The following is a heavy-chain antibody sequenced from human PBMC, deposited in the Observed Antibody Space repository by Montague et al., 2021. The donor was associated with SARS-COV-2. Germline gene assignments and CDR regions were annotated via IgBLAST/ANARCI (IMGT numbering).Heavy chain of an antibody. Sequence: SLRLSCAASGFTFSSYAMSWVRQAPGKGLEWVSAISGSGGTTWYADSVKGRFTISRDNSKNTLYLQMNSLRADDTAVYYCAKSPSGWWLFDYWGQGTLVTVSS. V-gene: IGHV3-23*01. CDR1: GFTFSSYA. CDR2: ISGSGGTT. CDR3: AKSPSGWWLFDY. J-gene: IGHJ4*02. D-gene: IGHD6-19*01.